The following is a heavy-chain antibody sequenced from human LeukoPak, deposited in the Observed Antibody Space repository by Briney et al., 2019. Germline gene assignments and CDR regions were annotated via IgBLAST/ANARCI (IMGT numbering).Heavy chain of an antibody. D-gene: IGHD3-10*01. V-gene: IGHV3-13*01. CDR2: IGNAGDT. CDR3: ARGYYYGSGSPLDY. Sequence: XWVSAIGNAGDTYYPGSVKGRFTISRENAKNSLYLQMNSLRAGDTAVYYCARGYYYGSGSPLDYWGQGTLVTVSS. J-gene: IGHJ4*02.